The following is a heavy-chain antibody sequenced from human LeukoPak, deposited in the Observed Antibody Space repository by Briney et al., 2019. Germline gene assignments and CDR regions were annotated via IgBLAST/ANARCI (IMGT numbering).Heavy chain of an antibody. CDR1: GGSFSGYY. CDR3: ARGYPLNYNSDASRDPNYYYGMDV. V-gene: IGHV4-34*01. Sequence: SETLSLTCAVYGGSFSGYYWSWIRQPPGKGLEWIGEINHSGSTNYNPSLKSRVTISVDTSKNQFSLKLSSVTAADTAVYYCARGYPLNYNSDASRDPNYYYGMDVWGQGTTITVSS. J-gene: IGHJ6*02. CDR2: INHSGST. D-gene: IGHD4-4*01.